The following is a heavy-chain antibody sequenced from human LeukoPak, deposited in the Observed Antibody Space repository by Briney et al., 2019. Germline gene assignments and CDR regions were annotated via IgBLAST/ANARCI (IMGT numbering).Heavy chain of an antibody. V-gene: IGHV3-48*01. CDR2: ISGGSSTI. CDR1: GFLFSSYS. Sequence: GESLRLSCAASGFLFSSYSMNWVRQAPGKGLEWVSYISGGSSTIYYADSVKGRFAISRDNSKNTLYLQMNSLRAEDTAVYYCAKDPAYGDSSGYSDYWGQGTLVTVSS. J-gene: IGHJ4*02. CDR3: AKDPAYGDSSGYSDY. D-gene: IGHD3-22*01.